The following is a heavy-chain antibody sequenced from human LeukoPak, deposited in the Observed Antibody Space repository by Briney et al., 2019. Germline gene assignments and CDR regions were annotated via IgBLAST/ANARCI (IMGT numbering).Heavy chain of an antibody. CDR2: IGGSGGGT. V-gene: IGHV3-23*01. CDR3: AKTQETHYYDFSGYYYYFDY. D-gene: IGHD3-22*01. Sequence: PGESLTLSCAASGFTFTNYAMSWVRQAPGKGLEWVSAIGGSGGGTYYADSVKGRFTISRDNSKHTLYLQMTGLRAEDTAIYYCAKTQETHYYDFSGYYYYFDYWGQGTLVTVSS. J-gene: IGHJ4*02. CDR1: GFTFTNYA.